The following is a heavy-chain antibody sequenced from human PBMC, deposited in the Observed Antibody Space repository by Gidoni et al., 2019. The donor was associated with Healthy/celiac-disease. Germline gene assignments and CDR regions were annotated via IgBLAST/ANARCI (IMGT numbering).Heavy chain of an antibody. V-gene: IGHV4-59*01. CDR3: ARGGYYDSWKAFDI. CDR1: GGSISSYY. J-gene: IGHJ3*02. Sequence: QVQLQESGPGLVKPSETLSLTCTVSGGSISSYYWSWIRQPPGKGLEWIGYIYYSGSTNYNPSLKSRVTISVDTSKNQFSLKLSSVTAADTAVYYCARGGYYDSWKAFDIWGQGTMVTVSS. D-gene: IGHD3-22*01. CDR2: IYYSGST.